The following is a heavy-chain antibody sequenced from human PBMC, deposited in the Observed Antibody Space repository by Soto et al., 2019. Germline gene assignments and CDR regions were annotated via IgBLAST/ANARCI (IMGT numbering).Heavy chain of an antibody. CDR2: TRNQASTHGP. D-gene: IGHD5-18*01. CDR3: ENWFDP. J-gene: IGHJ5*02. CDR1: GLNLSDHY. Sequence: PGGSLRLSCAASGLNLSDHYMDWVRQAPGKGLEWIGRTRNQASTHGPEYAASLIGRFIISRDYSKNTLYLQMNSLRAEDTALYSYENWFDPWGQGNLVTVSS. V-gene: IGHV3-72*01.